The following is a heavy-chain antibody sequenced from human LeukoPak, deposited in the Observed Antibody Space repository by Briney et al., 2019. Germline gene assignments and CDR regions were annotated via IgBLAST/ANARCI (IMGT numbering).Heavy chain of an antibody. V-gene: IGHV4-61*02. D-gene: IGHD2-2*01. Sequence: SETLSLTCTVSGVSISSGSNYWSCIRQPAGEGLEWIGRIYTSGRTNYNPSLKSRVTISVDTSKNQFSLKLRSVTAADTAVYYCARDRPYCSSTSCYYYFDYWGQGTLVTVSS. CDR1: GVSISSGSNY. J-gene: IGHJ4*02. CDR3: ARDRPYCSSTSCYYYFDY. CDR2: IYTSGRT.